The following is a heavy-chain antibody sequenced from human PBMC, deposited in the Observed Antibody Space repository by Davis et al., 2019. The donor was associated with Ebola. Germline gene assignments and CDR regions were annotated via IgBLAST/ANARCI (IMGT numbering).Heavy chain of an antibody. CDR3: AKRPSSSWYDYFDY. J-gene: IGHJ4*02. V-gene: IGHV3-23*01. Sequence: GESLKISCAASGFTFSSYAMGWVLPSPCPFLAFFSAISGSGGSTYYADSVKGRFTISRDNSKNTLYLQMDSLRADDTAGKFCAKRPSSSWYDYFDYWGQGTQVTVSS. D-gene: IGHD6-13*01. CDR1: GFTFSSYA. CDR2: ISGSGGST.